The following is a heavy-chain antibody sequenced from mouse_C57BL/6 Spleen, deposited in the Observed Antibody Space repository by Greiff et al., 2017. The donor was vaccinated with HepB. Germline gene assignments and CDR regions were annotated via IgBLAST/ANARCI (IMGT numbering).Heavy chain of an antibody. CDR2: IYPSDSEN. V-gene: IGHV1-61*01. CDR1: GYTFTSYW. D-gene: IGHD1-1*02. CDR3: ARRVVIPFAY. Sequence: QVQLQQPGAELVRPGSSVKLSCKASGYTFTSYWMDWVKQRPGQGLEWIGNIYPSDSENHYNQKFKNKATLTVDKSSSTAYMQLSSLTSEDSAVYYCARRVVIPFAYWGQGTLVTVSA. J-gene: IGHJ3*01.